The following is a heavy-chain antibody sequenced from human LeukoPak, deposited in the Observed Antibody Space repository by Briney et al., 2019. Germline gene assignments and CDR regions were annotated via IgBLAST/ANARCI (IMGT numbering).Heavy chain of an antibody. D-gene: IGHD6-13*01. CDR2: IYYSGST. V-gene: IGHV4-59*12. CDR1: GGSISSDS. CDR3: ATRPGIAAAGRYFQH. Sequence: SETLSLTCAVSGGSISSDSWGWIRQPPGKGLEWIGHIYYSGSTNYNPSLKSRVTISVDKSKNQFSLKLSSVTAADTAVYYCATRPGIAAAGRYFQHWGQGTLVTVSS. J-gene: IGHJ1*01.